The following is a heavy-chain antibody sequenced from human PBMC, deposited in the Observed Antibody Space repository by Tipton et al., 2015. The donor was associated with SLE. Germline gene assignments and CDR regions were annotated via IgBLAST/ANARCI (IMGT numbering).Heavy chain of an antibody. CDR1: GGSISSSSYY. Sequence: TLSLTCTVSGGSISSSSYYWGWIRQPPGKGLEWIGRIYTSGSTNYNPSLKSRVTISVDTSKNQFSLKLSSVTAADTAVYYCARLGSRPYNSGWYSWGQGTLVTVSS. CDR2: IYTSGST. V-gene: IGHV4-39*01. J-gene: IGHJ4*02. D-gene: IGHD6-19*01. CDR3: ARLGSRPYNSGWYS.